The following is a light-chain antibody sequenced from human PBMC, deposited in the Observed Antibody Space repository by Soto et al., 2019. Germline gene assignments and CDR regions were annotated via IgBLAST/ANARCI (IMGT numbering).Light chain of an antibody. CDR1: SSNIGSNY. J-gene: IGLJ1*01. V-gene: IGLV1-47*01. CDR3: AAWDDSLSARYV. CDR2: RNN. Sequence: QSALTQPPSASGTPGQRVTISCSGSSSNIGSNYVYWYKQLPGTAPKLLIYRNNQRPSGVPDRFSGSKSGTSASLAISGLRSEDEADYYCAAWDDSLSARYVFGTGTKLTVL.